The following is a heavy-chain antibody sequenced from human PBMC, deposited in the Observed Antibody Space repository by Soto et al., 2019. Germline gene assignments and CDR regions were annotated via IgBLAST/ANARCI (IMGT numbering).Heavy chain of an antibody. J-gene: IGHJ6*03. Sequence: QVQLQESGPGLVKPSETLSLTCTVSGGSISSYYWSWIRQPPGKGLEWIGYIYYSGSTNYNPSLKSRVTISVDTSKNQFSLKLSSVTAADTAVYYCARLRKLISYDYYYYMAVWGKGTTVTVSS. CDR3: ARLRKLISYDYYYYMAV. D-gene: IGHD3-16*01. V-gene: IGHV4-59*01. CDR2: IYYSGST. CDR1: GGSISSYY.